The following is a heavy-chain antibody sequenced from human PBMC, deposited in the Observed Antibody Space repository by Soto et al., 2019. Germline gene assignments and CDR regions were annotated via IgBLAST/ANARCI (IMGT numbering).Heavy chain of an antibody. J-gene: IGHJ4*02. CDR3: VPLCRYCRTTAPS. V-gene: IGHV3-23*01. Sequence: EVQLLESGGGLVQPGGSLRLSCAASGFTFSTYAMSWVRQPPRKGLEWVSAISGNGGDYTYYAESVKGRFTISRDNSKNTLYLQMNSLRAEDTAVYYCVPLCRYCRTTAPSWGQGTLVTVSS. CDR1: GFTFSTYA. CDR2: ISGNGGDYT. D-gene: IGHD2-2*01.